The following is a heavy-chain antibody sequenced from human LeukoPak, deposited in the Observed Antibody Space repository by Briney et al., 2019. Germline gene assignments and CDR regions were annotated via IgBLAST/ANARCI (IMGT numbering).Heavy chain of an antibody. D-gene: IGHD1-26*01. Sequence: GGSLRLSCAASGFTFSNYGLNWVRQAPGKGLEWISYISSGTIYYADSVKGRFTISRDNAKNSLYLQMNSLRVEDTAVYYCAREGSGSYPFDYWGQGTLVTVST. CDR2: ISSGTI. CDR3: AREGSGSYPFDY. J-gene: IGHJ4*02. CDR1: GFTFSNYG. V-gene: IGHV3-48*01.